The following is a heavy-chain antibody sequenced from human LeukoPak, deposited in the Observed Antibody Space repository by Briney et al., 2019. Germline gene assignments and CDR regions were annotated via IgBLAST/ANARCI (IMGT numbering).Heavy chain of an antibody. J-gene: IGHJ4*02. Sequence: TGGSLRLSCAASGFTFSSYGMHWVRQAPGKGLEWVAVIWYDGSNKYYADSVKGRFTISRDNSKNTLYLQMNSLRAEDTAVYYCARGGRWLQDSFDYWGQGTLVTVSS. CDR1: GFTFSSYG. D-gene: IGHD5-24*01. CDR2: IWYDGSNK. CDR3: ARGGRWLQDSFDY. V-gene: IGHV3-33*01.